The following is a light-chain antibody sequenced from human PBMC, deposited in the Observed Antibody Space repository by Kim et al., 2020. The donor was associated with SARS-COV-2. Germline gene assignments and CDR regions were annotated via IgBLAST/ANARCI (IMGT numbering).Light chain of an antibody. CDR2: GKN. J-gene: IGLJ2*01. CDR3: NSRGSNDNVV. V-gene: IGLV3-19*01. CDR1: SLRRYY. Sequence: SSELTQDPAVSVALGQTVRITCQGDSLRRYYATWYQQKPGQAPVLVIYGKNNRPSGIPDRFSGSSSGNTASLTITGPQAGDEADYYCNSRGSNDNVVFGG.